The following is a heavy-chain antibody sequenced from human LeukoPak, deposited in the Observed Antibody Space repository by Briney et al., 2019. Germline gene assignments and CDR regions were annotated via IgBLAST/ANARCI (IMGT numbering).Heavy chain of an antibody. J-gene: IGHJ6*02. V-gene: IGHV4-34*01. CDR2: INHSGST. Sequence: SETLSLTCAVYGGSFSGYYWSWIRQPPGKGLEWIGEINHSGSTNYNPSLKSRVTISVDTSKNQFSLKLSSVTAADTAVYYCARGSLLGMGGHYYYYGMDVWGQGTTVTVSS. CDR1: GGSFSGYY. D-gene: IGHD7-27*01. CDR3: ARGSLLGMGGHYYYYGMDV.